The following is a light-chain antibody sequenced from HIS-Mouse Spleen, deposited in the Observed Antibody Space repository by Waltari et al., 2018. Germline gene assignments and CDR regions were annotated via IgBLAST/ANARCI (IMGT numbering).Light chain of an antibody. CDR1: SSDVGSYHL. CDR2: EGS. J-gene: IGLJ3*02. V-gene: IGLV2-23*01. Sequence: QSALTQPASVSGSPGQSIPISCTGTSSDVGSYHLVPWYQQHPGKAPKLMIYEGSKRPSGVSNRFSGSKSGNTASLTISGLQAEDEADYYCCSYAGSSTYWVFGGGTKLTVL. CDR3: CSYAGSSTYWV.